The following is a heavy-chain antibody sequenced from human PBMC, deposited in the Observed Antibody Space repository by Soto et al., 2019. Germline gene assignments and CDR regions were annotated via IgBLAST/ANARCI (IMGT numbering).Heavy chain of an antibody. CDR3: AKVPPKYSGYATDAFDI. J-gene: IGHJ3*02. D-gene: IGHD5-12*01. CDR1: GFTFSSYG. V-gene: IGHV3-30*18. Sequence: GGSLRLSCAASGFTFSSYGMHWVRQAPGKGLEWVAVISYDGSNKYYADSVKGRFTISRDNSKNTLYLQMNSLRAEDTAVYYCAKVPPKYSGYATDAFDIWCQGTMVTVSS. CDR2: ISYDGSNK.